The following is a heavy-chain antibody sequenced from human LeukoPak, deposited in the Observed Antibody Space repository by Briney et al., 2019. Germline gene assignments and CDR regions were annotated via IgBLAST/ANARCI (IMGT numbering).Heavy chain of an antibody. Sequence: SETLSLTCTVSGGSISSGDYYWSWIRQPPGKGLEWIGYIYYSGSTYYNPSLKSRVTISVDTSKNQFSLKLSSVTAADTAVYYCARSPVSSWYPHYFDYWGQGTLVTVSS. CDR2: IYYSGST. CDR1: GGSISSGDYY. J-gene: IGHJ4*02. D-gene: IGHD6-13*01. CDR3: ARSPVSSWYPHYFDY. V-gene: IGHV4-30-4*02.